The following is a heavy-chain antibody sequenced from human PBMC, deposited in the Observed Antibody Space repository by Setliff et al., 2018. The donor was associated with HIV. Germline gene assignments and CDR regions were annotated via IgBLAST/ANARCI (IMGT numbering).Heavy chain of an antibody. CDR3: ARINVLQFLEWSAKEGPFDY. J-gene: IGHJ4*02. V-gene: IGHV4-34*01. Sequence: SETLSLTCAVYGGSVSGYYWSWIRQPPGKGLEWIGEMNHSGSRKYNPSLKSRVAMSVDTSKRQFSLNLTSVTAADTAVYYCARINVLQFLEWSAKEGPFDYWGQGTPVTVSS. D-gene: IGHD3-3*01. CDR2: MNHSGSR. CDR1: GGSVSGYY.